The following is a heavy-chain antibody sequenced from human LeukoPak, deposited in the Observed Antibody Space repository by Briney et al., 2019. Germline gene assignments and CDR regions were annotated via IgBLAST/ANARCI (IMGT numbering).Heavy chain of an antibody. J-gene: IGHJ4*02. D-gene: IGHD6-13*01. V-gene: IGHV3-64*01. CDR3: ARRSSSWYAFDY. CDR2: ISSNGGST. CDR1: GFSFSTYA. Sequence: GGSLRLSCVVSGFSFSTYAMQWVRQAPGKGLEYVSTISSNGGSTYYGNSVKGRFTISRDNSKNTLYLQMDSLRPEDMAVYYCARRSSSWYAFDYWGQGTLVTVSS.